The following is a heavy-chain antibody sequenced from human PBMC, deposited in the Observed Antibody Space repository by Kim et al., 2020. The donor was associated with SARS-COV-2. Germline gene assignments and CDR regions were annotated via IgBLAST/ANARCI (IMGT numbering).Heavy chain of an antibody. V-gene: IGHV4-61*01. CDR2: IYYSGST. CDR1: GGSVSSGSYY. CDR3: AREVPAVSYDFWSGQQRRDWFDP. D-gene: IGHD3-3*01. J-gene: IGHJ5*02. Sequence: SETLSLTCTVSGGSVSSGSYYWSWIRQPPGKGLEWIGYIYYSGSTNYNPSLKSRVTISVDTSKNQFSLKLSSVTAADTAVYYCAREVPAVSYDFWSGQQRRDWFDPWGQGTLVTVSS.